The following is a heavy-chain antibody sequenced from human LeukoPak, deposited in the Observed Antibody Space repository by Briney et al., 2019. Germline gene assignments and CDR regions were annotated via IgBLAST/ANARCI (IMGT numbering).Heavy chain of an antibody. V-gene: IGHV4-34*01. D-gene: IGHD4-17*01. CDR3: TRDTGTTGEVKFDP. Sequence: SETLSLTCAVYGGSFSGYYWSWVRQPPGKGLEWSGEINHSGSTNYNPSLKRRVTISVDTSKSQFSLNLMSVTAADTAVYYCTRDTGTTGEVKFDPWGQGTLVTVSS. J-gene: IGHJ5*02. CDR2: INHSGST. CDR1: GGSFSGYY.